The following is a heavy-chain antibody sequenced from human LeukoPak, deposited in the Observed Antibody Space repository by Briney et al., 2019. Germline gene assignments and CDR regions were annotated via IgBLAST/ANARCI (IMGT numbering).Heavy chain of an antibody. CDR1: GFTFSNYP. CDR2: ITSTGGSA. Sequence: GESLKISCSASGFTFSNYPLYWVRQAPGKGLEFVSAITSTGGSAYYSDSVKGRFTISRDNSKGALFLQMSSLRLEDTAVYYCCLMVWGVTWGQGTLVTVSP. D-gene: IGHD3-10*01. V-gene: IGHV3-64D*06. CDR3: CLMVWGVT. J-gene: IGHJ5*02.